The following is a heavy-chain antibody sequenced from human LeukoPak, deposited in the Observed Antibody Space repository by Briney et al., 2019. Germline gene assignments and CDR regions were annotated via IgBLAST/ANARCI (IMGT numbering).Heavy chain of an antibody. CDR3: ARDRMLSGAFDY. CDR2: ISSSGGTI. D-gene: IGHD1-26*01. J-gene: IGHJ4*02. V-gene: IGHV3-48*03. Sequence: GGSLRLSCAASGFTFSSYEMNWVRQAPGKGLEWVSYISSSGGTIYYADSVKGRFTISRDNAKNSLYLQMNSLRAEDTAVYYCARDRMLSGAFDYWGQGTLVTVSS. CDR1: GFTFSSYE.